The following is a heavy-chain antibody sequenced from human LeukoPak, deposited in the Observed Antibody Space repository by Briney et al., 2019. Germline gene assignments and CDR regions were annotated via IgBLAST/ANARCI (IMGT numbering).Heavy chain of an antibody. CDR3: ARKGPLQWLLYYFDY. Sequence: GGSLRLSCAASGFTFSSYWMSWVRQAPGKGLEWVANIKQDGSEQYYVDSVKGRFTISRDNAKNSLYLQVNSLRAEDTAVYYCARKGPLQWLLYYFDYWGQGTLVTVSS. D-gene: IGHD6-19*01. V-gene: IGHV3-7*01. CDR1: GFTFSSYW. CDR2: IKQDGSEQ. J-gene: IGHJ4*02.